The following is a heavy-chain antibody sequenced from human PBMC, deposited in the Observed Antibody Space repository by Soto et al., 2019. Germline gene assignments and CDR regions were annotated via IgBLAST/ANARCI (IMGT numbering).Heavy chain of an antibody. J-gene: IGHJ6*02. Sequence: QVQLVESGGGVVQPGRSLRLSCAASGFTFSSYAMHWVRQAPGKGLEWVAVISYDGSNKYYADSVKGRFTISRDNSKNPLYLQMNSLRAEDTAVYYCARVLVPAAPHYYYYYGMDVWGQGTTVTVSS. CDR2: ISYDGSNK. D-gene: IGHD2-2*01. V-gene: IGHV3-30-3*01. CDR1: GFTFSSYA. CDR3: ARVLVPAAPHYYYYYGMDV.